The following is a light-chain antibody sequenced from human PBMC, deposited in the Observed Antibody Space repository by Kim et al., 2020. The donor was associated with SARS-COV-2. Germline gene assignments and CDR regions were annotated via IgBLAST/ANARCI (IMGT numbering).Light chain of an antibody. CDR1: QSVLSTSDNENY. J-gene: IGKJ4*01. CDR3: QQSYSAPLT. Sequence: RATINCKSSQSVLSTSDNENYLAWYQQKPGQPPKLLIYWASTRESGVPDRFSGSGSGTDFTLSISSLQAEDVAVYYCQQSYSAPLTFGGGTKVEI. CDR2: WAS. V-gene: IGKV4-1*01.